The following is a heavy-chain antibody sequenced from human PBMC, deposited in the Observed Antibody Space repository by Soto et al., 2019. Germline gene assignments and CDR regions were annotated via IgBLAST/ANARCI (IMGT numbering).Heavy chain of an antibody. V-gene: IGHV3-15*01. Sequence: EVQLVESGGGLVKPGGSLRLSCAASGFTFSNAWMSWVRQAPGKGLEWVGRIKSKTDGGTTDYAAPVKGRFTISRDDSKNTLYLQMNSLKTEDTAVYYCTTVSQAGVSTSCYVGCRDYYYYYYMDVWGKGTTVTVSS. CDR3: TTVSQAGVSTSCYVGCRDYYYYYYMDV. CDR2: IKSKTDGGTT. CDR1: GFTFSNAW. J-gene: IGHJ6*03. D-gene: IGHD2-2*01.